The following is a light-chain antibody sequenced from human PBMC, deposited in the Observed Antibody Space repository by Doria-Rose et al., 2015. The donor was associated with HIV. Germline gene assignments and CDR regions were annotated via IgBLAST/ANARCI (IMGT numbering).Light chain of an antibody. V-gene: IGKV4-1*01. CDR3: QQYYNTPYT. CDR2: WAS. CDR1: QSVYYSSNNKNY. Sequence: SPESLAVSLGERATINCKSSQSVYYSSNNKNYLAWYQQKPGQPPKLLIYWASSRDSGVPDRFSGSGSGTDFSLTISSLQAEDVAIYYCQQYYNTPYTFGQGTKLEI. J-gene: IGKJ2*01.